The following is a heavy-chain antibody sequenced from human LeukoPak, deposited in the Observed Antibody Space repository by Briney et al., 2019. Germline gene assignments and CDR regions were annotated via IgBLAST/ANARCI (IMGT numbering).Heavy chain of an antibody. D-gene: IGHD2-2*02. J-gene: IGHJ4*02. Sequence: GGSLRLSCAASGFTFSSYWMSWVRQAPGKGLEWVANIKQDGSEKYYVDSVKGRFTISRDNAKNSLYLQMNSLRAEDTAVYYCARMSGYCSRTSRYTPPSDYWGQGTLVTVSS. CDR2: IKQDGSEK. CDR1: GFTFSSYW. V-gene: IGHV3-7*01. CDR3: ARMSGYCSRTSRYTPPSDY.